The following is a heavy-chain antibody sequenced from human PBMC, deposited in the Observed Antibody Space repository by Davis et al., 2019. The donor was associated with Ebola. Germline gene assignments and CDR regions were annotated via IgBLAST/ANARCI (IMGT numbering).Heavy chain of an antibody. J-gene: IGHJ4*02. CDR3: VRDGCPGGSCYCGDY. Sequence: PSETLSLTCTVSGGSISNSYWSWIRQPPGKGLEWIGYIYYRGGSNYNPSLKSRVAISLDASKNQFSLEVTSVTAADTAVYYCVRDGCPGGSCYCGDYWGQGTLVTVSS. CDR1: GGSISNSY. CDR2: IYYRGGS. D-gene: IGHD2-15*01. V-gene: IGHV4-59*01.